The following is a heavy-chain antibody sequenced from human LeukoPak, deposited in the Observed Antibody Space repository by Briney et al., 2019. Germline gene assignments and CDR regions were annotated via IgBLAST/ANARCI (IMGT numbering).Heavy chain of an antibody. CDR2: ISYDGSNK. Sequence: GGSLRLSCAASGFTFSSYAMHWVRQAPGKGLEWVAVISYDGSNKYYADSVKGRFTISRDNSKNTLYLQMNSLRAEDTAVYYYASLGAESDAFDIWGQGTMVTVSS. V-gene: IGHV3-30*04. D-gene: IGHD1-26*01. J-gene: IGHJ3*02. CDR1: GFTFSSYA. CDR3: ASLGAESDAFDI.